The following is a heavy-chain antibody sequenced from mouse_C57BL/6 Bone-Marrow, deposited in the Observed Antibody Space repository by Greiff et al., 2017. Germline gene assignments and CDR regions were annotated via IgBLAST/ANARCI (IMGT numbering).Heavy chain of an antibody. V-gene: IGHV1-76*01. CDR2: IYPGSGNT. Sequence: VQLQESGAELVRPGASVKLSCKASGYTFTDYYINWVKQRPGQGLEWIARIYPGSGNTYYNEKFKGKATLTAEKSSSTAYMQLSSLTSEDSAVYFCARCSGYFDVWGTGTTVTVSS. J-gene: IGHJ1*03. CDR1: GYTFTDYY. CDR3: ARCSGYFDV. D-gene: IGHD1-1*01.